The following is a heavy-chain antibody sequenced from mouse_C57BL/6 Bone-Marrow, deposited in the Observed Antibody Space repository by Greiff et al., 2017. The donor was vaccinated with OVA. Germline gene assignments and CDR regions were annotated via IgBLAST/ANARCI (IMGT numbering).Heavy chain of an antibody. Sequence: EVQLQQSGPELVKPGASVKISCKASGYSFTGYYMNWVKQSPETSLEWIGEINPSTGGTTYNQKFKAKATLTVDNSSSTAYMQLKSLTSEDSAVYYCARFPYYDYDGAWFAYWGQGTLVTVSA. CDR1: GYSFTGYY. J-gene: IGHJ3*01. CDR3: ARFPYYDYDGAWFAY. V-gene: IGHV1-42*01. CDR2: INPSTGGT. D-gene: IGHD2-4*01.